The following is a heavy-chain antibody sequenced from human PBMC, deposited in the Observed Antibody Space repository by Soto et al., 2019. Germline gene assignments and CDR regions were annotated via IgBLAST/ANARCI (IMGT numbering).Heavy chain of an antibody. D-gene: IGHD1-26*01. CDR1: GGPFSGYY. Sequence: SETLSLTCAVYGGPFSGYYWSWIRQPPGKGLEWIGEIHQTGDTNYNPSLKNRVTLSVDTSKNQFSLNLHSVTAADTAVYYCARALLINRGSYYDYWGQGTRVTVSS. CDR2: IHQTGDT. J-gene: IGHJ4*02. V-gene: IGHV4-34*01. CDR3: ARALLINRGSYYDY.